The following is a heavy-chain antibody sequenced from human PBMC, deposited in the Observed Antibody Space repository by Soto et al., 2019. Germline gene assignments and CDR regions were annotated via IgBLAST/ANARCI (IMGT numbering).Heavy chain of an antibody. CDR2: ISSSSSYI. J-gene: IGHJ4*02. D-gene: IGHD3-16*02. CDR3: ARYMFSEDYIWGSYRYFDY. CDR1: GFTFSSYS. V-gene: IGHV3-21*01. Sequence: EVQLVESGGGLVKPGGSLRLSCAASGFTFSSYSMNWVRQAPGKGLEWVSSISSSSSYIYYADSVKGRFTISRDNAKNSLYLQMNSLRAEDTAVYYCARYMFSEDYIWGSYRYFDYWGQGTLVTVSS.